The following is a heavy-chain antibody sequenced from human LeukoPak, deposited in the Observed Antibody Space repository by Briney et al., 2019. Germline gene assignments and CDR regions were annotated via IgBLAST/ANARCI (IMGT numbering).Heavy chain of an antibody. CDR2: MNPNSGNT. D-gene: IGHD4-23*01. CDR1: GYTFTSHD. V-gene: IGHV1-8*01. CDR3: ARGVGGNDHFDY. Sequence: ASVKVSCKASGYTFTSHDINWVRQATGQGLEWMGWMNPNSGNTGYAQKFQGRVTMTRNTSISTAYMELSSLRSVDTAVYYCARGVGGNDHFDYWGQGTLVTVSS. J-gene: IGHJ4*02.